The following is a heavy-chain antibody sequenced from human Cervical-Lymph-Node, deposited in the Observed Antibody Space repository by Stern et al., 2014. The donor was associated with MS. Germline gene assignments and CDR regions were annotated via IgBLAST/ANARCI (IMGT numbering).Heavy chain of an antibody. D-gene: IGHD6-19*01. Sequence: QVQLVQSGAEVKKPGASVKVSCKASGYTFSNFGISWVRQAPGQGLEWLGWIRGYNGDPNYVETVHGRGTMTTNTSPSKAYMELWSLGSDDTAVYYCARDPHIAMAVTGGGFDTWGQGTLVPVSP. CDR2: IRGYNGDP. CDR3: ARDPHIAMAVTGGGFDT. J-gene: IGHJ5*02. V-gene: IGHV1-18*01. CDR1: GYTFSNFG.